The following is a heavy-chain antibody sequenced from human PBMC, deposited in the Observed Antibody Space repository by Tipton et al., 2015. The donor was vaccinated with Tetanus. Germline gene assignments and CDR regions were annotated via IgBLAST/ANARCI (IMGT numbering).Heavy chain of an antibody. V-gene: IGHV4-4*07. Sequence: TLSLTCTVSGGSTHSFYWTWIRQSAGKGLEWIGRIYSGGSTNYNPSLKSRVTISVDTSKSQFSLNLTSVTAADTAVYYCTRANHEFPKKGPFDSWGQGTLVIVS. J-gene: IGHJ4*02. D-gene: IGHD3-10*01. CDR3: TRANHEFPKKGPFDS. CDR2: IYSGGST. CDR1: GGSTHSFY.